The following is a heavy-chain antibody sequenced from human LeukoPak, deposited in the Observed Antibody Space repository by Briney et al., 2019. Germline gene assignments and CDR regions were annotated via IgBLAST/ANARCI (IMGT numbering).Heavy chain of an antibody. D-gene: IGHD3-10*01. Sequence: GGSLRLSCAASGFTFTNYAMSWVRQAPGKGLEWVSAISGSGGSTYYADSVKGRFTISRDNSKNTLYLQMNSLRAEDTAVYYCARDPSEWFGESEYWGRGTLVTVSS. CDR1: GFTFTNYA. J-gene: IGHJ4*02. CDR2: ISGSGGST. V-gene: IGHV3-23*01. CDR3: ARDPSEWFGESEY.